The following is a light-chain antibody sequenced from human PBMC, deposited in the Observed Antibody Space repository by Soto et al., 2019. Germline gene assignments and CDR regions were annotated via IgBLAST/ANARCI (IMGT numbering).Light chain of an antibody. J-gene: IGKJ1*01. CDR3: QQTYRSPRT. V-gene: IGKV1-39*01. CDR2: VAS. CDR1: QSISSF. Sequence: DIQMTQSPSSLSASVGDRVIITCRASQSISSFLNWYQQKPGKAPKLLISVASSLQSGVPSRFSGSGSGTDFTLTISSLQPEDCASYYCQQTYRSPRTFGQGTKVQIK.